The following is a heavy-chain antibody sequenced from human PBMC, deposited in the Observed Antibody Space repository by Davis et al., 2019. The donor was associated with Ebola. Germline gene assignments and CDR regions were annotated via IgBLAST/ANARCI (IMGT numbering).Heavy chain of an antibody. V-gene: IGHV4-34*01. J-gene: IGHJ4*02. CDR1: GGSFSGYY. CDR2: INHSGST. D-gene: IGHD6-19*01. CDR3: ARGRRWLTGYYFDY. Sequence: SETLSLTCAVYGGSFSGYYWSWIRQPPGKGLEWIGEINHSGSTNYNPSLKSRVTISVDTSKNQFTLKLSSVTAADTAVFYCARGRRWLTGYYFDYWGQGTRVTVSS.